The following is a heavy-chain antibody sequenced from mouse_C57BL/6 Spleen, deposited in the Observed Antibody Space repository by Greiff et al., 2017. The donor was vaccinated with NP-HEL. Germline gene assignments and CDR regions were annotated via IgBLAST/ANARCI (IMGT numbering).Heavy chain of an antibody. J-gene: IGHJ2*01. V-gene: IGHV1-63*01. CDR1: GYTFTNYW. Sequence: VQLVESGAELVRPGPSVKMSCKASGYTFTNYWIGWAKQRPGHGLEWIGDIYPGGGYTNYNETFKGKATLTADKSSSTAYMQFSSLTSEDSAIYYCARVPGSSPYYFDYWGQGTTLTVSS. D-gene: IGHD1-1*01. CDR3: ARVPGSSPYYFDY. CDR2: IYPGGGYT.